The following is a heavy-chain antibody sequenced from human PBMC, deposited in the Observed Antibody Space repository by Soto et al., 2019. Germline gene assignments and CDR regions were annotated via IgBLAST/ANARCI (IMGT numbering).Heavy chain of an antibody. CDR1: GAYIRSDIPQ. D-gene: IGHD3-22*01. CDR2: IYYSGST. Sequence: TLSRTCLLRGAYIRSDIPQSMCLLQHPGKGLEWIGYIYYSGSTYYNPSLKSRVTISVDTSKNQFSLKLSSVTAADTAVYYCASVYSSGYYHWFDPWGQGTLVTVS. J-gene: IGHJ5*02. V-gene: IGHV4-31*03. CDR3: ASVYSSGYYHWFDP.